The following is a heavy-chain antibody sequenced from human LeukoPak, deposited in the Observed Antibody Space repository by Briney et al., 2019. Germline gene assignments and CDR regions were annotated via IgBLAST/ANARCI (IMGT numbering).Heavy chain of an antibody. CDR1: GFTFSDYY. J-gene: IGHJ6*03. CDR2: ISSSGSTI. V-gene: IGHV3-11*04. D-gene: IGHD5-12*01. CDR3: ARHDPGVATKRYYYYYMDV. Sequence: GGSLRLSCAASGFTFSDYYMSWIRQAPGKGLEWVSYISSSGSTIYYADSVKGRFTISRDNAKNSLYLQMNSLRAEDTAVYYCARHDPGVATKRYYYYYMDVWGKGTTVTISS.